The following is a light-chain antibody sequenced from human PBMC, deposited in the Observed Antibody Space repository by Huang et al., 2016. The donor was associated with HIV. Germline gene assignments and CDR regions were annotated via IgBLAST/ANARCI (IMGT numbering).Light chain of an antibody. J-gene: IGKJ2*01. CDR2: DAS. Sequence: DIQITQSPSSLSASVGDRVTITCQASQDISNYLNWYQQKPEKAPKLLIYDASNLETGVPSRFSGSRSGTHITFTINNLQPEDIATYYCQQYDNLHTFGQGTKLEIK. CDR1: QDISNY. CDR3: QQYDNLHT. V-gene: IGKV1-33*01.